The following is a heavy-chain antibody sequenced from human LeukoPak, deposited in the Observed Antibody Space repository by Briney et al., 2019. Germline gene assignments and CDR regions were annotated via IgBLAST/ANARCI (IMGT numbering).Heavy chain of an antibody. CDR2: TSDDGSAK. V-gene: IGHV3-30-3*01. CDR3: ARAPGGFHGDYSPIAY. D-gene: IGHD4-17*01. CDR1: GFTFSSYA. Sequence: GGSLRLSCAASGFTFSSYAMHWVRQAPGKGLQWLALTSDDGSAKYYADSVKGRFTISRDNSQNTLYLQMNSLRADETAIYYCARAPGGFHGDYSPIAYWGQGTLVTVSS. J-gene: IGHJ4*02.